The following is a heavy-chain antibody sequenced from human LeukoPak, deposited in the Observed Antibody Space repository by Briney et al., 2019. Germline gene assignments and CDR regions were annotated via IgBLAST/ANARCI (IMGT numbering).Heavy chain of an antibody. J-gene: IGHJ6*02. CDR1: GYTFTRYY. V-gene: IGHV1-46*01. D-gene: IGHD4-11*01. Sequence: GASVKVSCKASGYTFTRYYMHWVRQAPGQGLEWMGIINPSGGSTRYAQKFQGRVTMTRDTSTSTVYMELSSLRSEDTAVYYCARDPSKYLYYYYGMGVWGQGTTVTVSS. CDR2: INPSGGST. CDR3: ARDPSKYLYYYYGMGV.